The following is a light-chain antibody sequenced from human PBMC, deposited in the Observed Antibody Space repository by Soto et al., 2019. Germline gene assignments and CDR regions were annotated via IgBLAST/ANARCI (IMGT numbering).Light chain of an antibody. Sequence: QSVLTQPASVSGSPGQSITISCTGTSSTVGGFNVVSWYQQHPGKAPKLLIYDNNKRPSGIPDRFSGSKSGTSATLGITGLQTGDEADYYCGTWDSSLSAVVFGGGTKLTVL. CDR1: SSTVGGFNV. CDR2: DNN. CDR3: GTWDSSLSAVV. V-gene: IGLV1-51*01. J-gene: IGLJ2*01.